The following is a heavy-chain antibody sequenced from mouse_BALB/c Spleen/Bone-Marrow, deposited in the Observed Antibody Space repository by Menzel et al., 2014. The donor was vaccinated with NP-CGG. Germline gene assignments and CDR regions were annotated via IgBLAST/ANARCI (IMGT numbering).Heavy chain of an antibody. Sequence: EVMLVESGGGLVQPGGSLRLSCTTSGFTFTDYYMNWVRQPPGKALEWLDFIRNKANGYTTEYSASVRGRFTISRDNSQSILYLQMNSLRAEDSATYYCARDRGGLLFDYWGQGTTLTVSS. CDR3: ARDRGGLLFDY. CDR2: IRNKANGYTT. CDR1: GFTFTDYY. D-gene: IGHD6-2*01. J-gene: IGHJ2*01. V-gene: IGHV7-3*02.